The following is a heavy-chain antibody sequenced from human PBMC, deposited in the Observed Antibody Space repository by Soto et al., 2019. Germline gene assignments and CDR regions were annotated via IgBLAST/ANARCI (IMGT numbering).Heavy chain of an antibody. CDR2: INAGNGNT. CDR1: GYTFTSYA. CDR3: ARKSYSGYDRVYYGMDV. Sequence: ASVKVSCKASGYTFTSYAMHWVRQAPGQRLEWMGWINAGNGNTKYSQKFQGRVTITRDTSASTAYMELSSLRSEDTAVYYCARKSYSGYDRVYYGMDVWGQGTTVTVSS. J-gene: IGHJ6*02. D-gene: IGHD5-12*01. V-gene: IGHV1-3*01.